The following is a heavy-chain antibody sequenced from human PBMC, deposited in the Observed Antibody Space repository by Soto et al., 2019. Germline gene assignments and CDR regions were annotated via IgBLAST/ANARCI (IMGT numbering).Heavy chain of an antibody. V-gene: IGHV1-69*05. J-gene: IGHJ6*03. Sequence: SVKVSCKASGGSFSSYASSWVRQAPGQGLEWMGGIIPIFGTANYAQKLQGRVTMTTDTSTSTAYMELRSLRSDDTAVYYCASGPYYYYMDVWGKGPRSPSP. CDR3: ASGPYYYYMDV. CDR2: IIPIFGTA. CDR1: GGSFSSYA.